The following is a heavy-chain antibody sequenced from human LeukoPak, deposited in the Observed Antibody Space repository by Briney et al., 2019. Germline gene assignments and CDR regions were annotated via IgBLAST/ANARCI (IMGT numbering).Heavy chain of an antibody. D-gene: IGHD5-12*01. V-gene: IGHV3-21*01. CDR1: GFTFSSYS. CDR3: ARDRYSGYDGNYYYYYGMDV. J-gene: IGHJ6*02. CDR2: ISSSSSYI. Sequence: GGSLRLSCAASGFTFSSYSMNWVRQAPGKGLEWVSSISSSSSYIYYADSVKGRFTISRDNSENTLYLQMNSLRAEDTAVYYCARDRYSGYDGNYYYYYGMDVWGQGTTVTVSS.